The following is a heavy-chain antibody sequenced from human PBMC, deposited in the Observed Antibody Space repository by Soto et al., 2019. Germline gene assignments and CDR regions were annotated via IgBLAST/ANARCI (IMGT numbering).Heavy chain of an antibody. CDR1: GFTFSSYW. Sequence: GGSLRLSCAASGFTFSSYWMSWVRQAPGKGLEWVANIKQDGSEKYYVDSVKGRFTISRDNAKNSLYLQMNSLRAEDTAVYYCARARPYYDFCFVYYFSGGDYNGMDVWGQGPTVTVSS. V-gene: IGHV3-7*05. J-gene: IGHJ6*02. D-gene: IGHD3-3*01. CDR2: IKQDGSEK. CDR3: ARARPYYDFCFVYYFSGGDYNGMDV.